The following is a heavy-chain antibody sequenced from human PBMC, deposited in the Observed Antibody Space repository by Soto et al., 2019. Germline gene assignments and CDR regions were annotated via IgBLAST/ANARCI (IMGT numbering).Heavy chain of an antibody. CDR3: AISWELLSEGETYYFDY. J-gene: IGHJ4*02. D-gene: IGHD1-26*01. V-gene: IGHV1-24*01. CDR1: GYTLTELS. Sequence: ASVKVSCKVSGYTLTELSMHWVRQAPGKGLEWMGGFDPEDGETIYAQKFQGRVTMTEDTSTDTAYMELSSLRSEGTAVYYCAISWELLSEGETYYFDYWGQGTLVTVSS. CDR2: FDPEDGET.